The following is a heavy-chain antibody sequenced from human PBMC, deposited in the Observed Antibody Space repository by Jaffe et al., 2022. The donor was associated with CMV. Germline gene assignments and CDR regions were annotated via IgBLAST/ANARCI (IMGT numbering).Heavy chain of an antibody. V-gene: IGHV3-23*01. CDR3: AKDWYRGGTYRWGVFDY. CDR1: GLTFSNYA. J-gene: IGHJ4*02. Sequence: EVHLLESGGGLVQPGGSLRLSCAASGLTFSNYAMSWVRQAPGKGLEWVSAINSSGDTTHYVDSVRGRFTISRDNSRNTLYLQMNTLRAEDTAVYYCAKDWYRGGTYRWGVFDYWGQGTLVTVSS. CDR2: INSSGDTT. D-gene: IGHD3-16*02.